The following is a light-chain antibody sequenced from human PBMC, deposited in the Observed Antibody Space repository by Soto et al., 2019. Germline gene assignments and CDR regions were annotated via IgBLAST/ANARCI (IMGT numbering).Light chain of an antibody. CDR1: QSVSSN. Sequence: EIVMTQSPATLSVSPGERATLSCRASQSVSSNLAWYQQKPGQAPRLLIYGASTRATGTPARFSGSGSRTDFTLTISRLEPEDFAVYYCQQYDTSSVTFGHGTRLEIK. CDR3: QQYDTSSVT. J-gene: IGKJ5*01. V-gene: IGKV3-15*01. CDR2: GAS.